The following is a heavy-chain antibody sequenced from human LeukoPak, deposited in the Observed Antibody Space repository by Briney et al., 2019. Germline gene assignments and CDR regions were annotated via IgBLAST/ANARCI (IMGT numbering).Heavy chain of an antibody. J-gene: IGHJ4*02. D-gene: IGHD2-2*01. CDR3: ATCYCSSTSCYSSLFDY. Sequence: ASVKVSCKASGYTFTSYYMHWVRQAPGQGLDWMGIINPSGGSTSYAQKFQGRVTMTRDMSTSTVYMELSSLRSEDTAVYYCATCYCSSTSCYSSLFDYWGQGPLVTVSS. CDR1: GYTFTSYY. V-gene: IGHV1-46*01. CDR2: INPSGGST.